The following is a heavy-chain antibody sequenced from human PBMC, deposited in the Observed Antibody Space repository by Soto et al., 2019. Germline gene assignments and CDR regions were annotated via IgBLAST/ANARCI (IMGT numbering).Heavy chain of an antibody. CDR3: ASLVEMATMTFDY. J-gene: IGHJ4*02. Sequence: QVQLVQSGAEVKKPGSSVKVSCKASGGTFSSYTISWVRQAPGQGLEWMGRIIPILGIANYAQKFQGRVTITADKSTSTAYMELSSLRSEDTAVYXCASLVEMATMTFDYWGQGTLVTVSS. CDR1: GGTFSSYT. D-gene: IGHD5-12*01. V-gene: IGHV1-69*02. CDR2: IIPILGIA.